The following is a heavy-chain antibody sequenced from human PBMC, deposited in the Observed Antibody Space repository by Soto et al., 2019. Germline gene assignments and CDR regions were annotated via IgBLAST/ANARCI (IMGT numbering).Heavy chain of an antibody. D-gene: IGHD6-13*01. CDR1: VYTFSNFW. J-gene: IGHJ4*02. Sequence: GESRKISCQCSVYTFSNFWIAWVRQLPGKGLEYMGIIYPGDSETRHSPSFHGKVTISADRSIGTAYLQWSSLEASDSAFYFCARSPRSSPYFDYWGQGALVTVSS. CDR2: IYPGDSET. V-gene: IGHV5-51*01. CDR3: ARSPRSSPYFDY.